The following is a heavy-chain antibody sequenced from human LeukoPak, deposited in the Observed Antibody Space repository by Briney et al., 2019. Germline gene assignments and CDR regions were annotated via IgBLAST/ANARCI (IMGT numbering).Heavy chain of an antibody. CDR3: ASLSLSQRGLPNADNWFDP. Sequence: GASVKVSCKASGYTFTSYGISWVRQAPGQGLEWMGWISAYNGNTNYAQKLQGRVTMTTDTSTSTAYMELRSLRSDDTAVYYCASLSLSQRGLPNADNWFDPWGQGTLVTVSS. CDR2: ISAYNGNT. V-gene: IGHV1-18*01. CDR1: GYTFTSYG. J-gene: IGHJ5*02. D-gene: IGHD2/OR15-2a*01.